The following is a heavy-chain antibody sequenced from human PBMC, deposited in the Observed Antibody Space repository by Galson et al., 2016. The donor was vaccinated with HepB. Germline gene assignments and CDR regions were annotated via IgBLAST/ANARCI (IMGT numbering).Heavy chain of an antibody. CDR2: SRDSRRTK. CDR3: AKMGTRVITTYYFDY. Sequence: SLRLSCAASGFTFSSYAMNWVRQAPGKGLEWVSLSRDSRRTKYYADSVKDRFTISRDNPKNTLYLQLNSLRAEDTAVYYCAKMGTRVITTYYFDYLGQGTLVTVSS. D-gene: IGHD3-16*01. CDR1: GFTFSSYA. J-gene: IGHJ4*02. V-gene: IGHV3-23*01.